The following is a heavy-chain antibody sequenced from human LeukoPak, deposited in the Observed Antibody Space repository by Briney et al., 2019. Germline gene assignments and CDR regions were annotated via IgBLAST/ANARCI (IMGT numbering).Heavy chain of an antibody. V-gene: IGHV1-18*01. CDR3: AREEGVVATLDAFDI. D-gene: IGHD3-22*01. J-gene: IGHJ3*02. CDR2: ISAYNGNT. Sequence: ASVKVSCEAFGYTFSRYGINWVRQAPGQGLEWMGWISAYNGNTNYAQKVQGRVTMTTDTSTSTVYMELRSLRSDDTAIYYCAREEGVVATLDAFDIWGQGTMVTVSS. CDR1: GYTFSRYG.